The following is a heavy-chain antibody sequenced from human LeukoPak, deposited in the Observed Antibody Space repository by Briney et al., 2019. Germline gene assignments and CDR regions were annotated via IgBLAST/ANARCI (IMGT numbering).Heavy chain of an antibody. CDR3: ARRVYCSGGSCYAHFDY. J-gene: IGHJ4*02. D-gene: IGHD2-15*01. Sequence: SETLSLTCTVSGYSISSGYYWGWIRQPPGKGLEWIGSIYYSGSTYYNPSLKSRVTISVDTSKNQFSLKLSSVTAADTAVYYCARRVYCSGGSCYAHFDYWGQGTLVTVSS. CDR1: GYSISSGYY. V-gene: IGHV4-38-2*02. CDR2: IYYSGST.